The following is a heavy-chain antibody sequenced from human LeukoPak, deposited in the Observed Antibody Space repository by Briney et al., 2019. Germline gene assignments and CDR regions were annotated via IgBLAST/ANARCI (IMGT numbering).Heavy chain of an antibody. J-gene: IGHJ4*02. CDR3: CSRRGSNRPFDG. D-gene: IGHD1-26*01. CDR1: GFTFSTYS. CDR2: ISDDSNYI. V-gene: IGHV3-21*03. Sequence: GGSLRLSCAASGFTFSTYSGNWIRPAPGKGLEWVSPISDDSNYIFYADSVKGRFTLSRDNAQKSLYLPINSLTAEDAPVCYFCSRRGSNRPFDGWGQRTLVTAS.